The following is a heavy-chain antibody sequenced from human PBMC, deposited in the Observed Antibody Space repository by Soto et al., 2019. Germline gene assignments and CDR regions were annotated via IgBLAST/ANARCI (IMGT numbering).Heavy chain of an antibody. CDR1: GGSISSGGYS. CDR2: IYHSGST. CDR3: ARGASGYSGYESYYYYYGMDV. D-gene: IGHD5-12*01. V-gene: IGHV4-30-2*01. J-gene: IGHJ6*02. Sequence: PSETLSLTCAVSGGSISSGGYSWSWIRQPPGKGLEWIGYIYHSGSTYYNPSLKSRVTISVDRSKNQFSLKLSSVTAADTAVYYCARGASGYSGYESYYYYYGMDVRGQGTTVTVSS.